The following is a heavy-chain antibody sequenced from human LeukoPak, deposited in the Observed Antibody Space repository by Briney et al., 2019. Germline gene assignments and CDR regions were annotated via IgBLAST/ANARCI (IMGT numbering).Heavy chain of an antibody. CDR1: GGSISSGDYY. J-gene: IGHJ4*02. Sequence: KPSQTLSLTCTVSGGSISSGDYYWSWIRQPPGKGLEWIGYIYYSGSTYYNPSLKSRVTISVDTSKIQFYLKLSSVTATEQSENYRHGEYFLGQVWFGELYFDYWGQGTLVTVSS. CDR2: IYYSGST. V-gene: IGHV4-30-4*01. CDR3: HGEYFLGQVWFGELYFDY. D-gene: IGHD3-10*01.